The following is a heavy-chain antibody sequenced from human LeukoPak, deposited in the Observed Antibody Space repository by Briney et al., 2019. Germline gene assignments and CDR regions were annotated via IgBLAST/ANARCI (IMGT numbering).Heavy chain of an antibody. CDR1: GFTFSHYW. Sequence: PGGSLRLSCAASGFTFSHYWISWVRQAPGKGLEWVANIKYDGSEKYYVDSVKGRFTISRDNSKNTLYLQMNSLRAEDTAVYYCAREDYYDSSGYYYGGWFDPWGQGTLVTVSS. CDR3: AREDYYDSSGYYYGGWFDP. D-gene: IGHD3-22*01. V-gene: IGHV3-7*01. J-gene: IGHJ5*02. CDR2: IKYDGSEK.